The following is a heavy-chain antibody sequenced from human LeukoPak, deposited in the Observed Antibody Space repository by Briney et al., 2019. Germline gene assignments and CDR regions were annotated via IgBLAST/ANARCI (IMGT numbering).Heavy chain of an antibody. Sequence: SETLSLTCTVYGGSFSGYYWSWLRQPPGKGLEWIGEINHSGSTNYNPSLKSRVTISVDTSKNQFSLKLSSVTAADTAVYYCTRRRNYLSHFDYWGQGTLVTVSS. CDR1: GGSFSGYY. V-gene: IGHV4-34*01. J-gene: IGHJ4*02. CDR2: INHSGST. D-gene: IGHD1-7*01. CDR3: TRRRNYLSHFDY.